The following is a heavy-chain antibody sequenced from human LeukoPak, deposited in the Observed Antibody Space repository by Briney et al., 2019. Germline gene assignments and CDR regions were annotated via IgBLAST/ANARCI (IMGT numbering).Heavy chain of an antibody. Sequence: GGSLRLSCAASGISVSNNYMTWVRQAPGKGLEWVSVIHSGGSTYYGDSVKGRFTISRDNSKNTLYLQVNSLRAEDTAVYYCTRAESSGYYFLVYWGQGTLVTVSS. V-gene: IGHV3-53*01. D-gene: IGHD3-22*01. CDR3: TRAESSGYYFLVY. CDR1: GISVSNNY. CDR2: IHSGGST. J-gene: IGHJ4*02.